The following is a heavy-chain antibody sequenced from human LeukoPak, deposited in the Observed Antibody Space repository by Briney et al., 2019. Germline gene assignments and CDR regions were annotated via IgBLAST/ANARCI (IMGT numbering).Heavy chain of an antibody. V-gene: IGHV4-31*02. D-gene: IGHD2-2*02. CDR1: SY. Sequence: SYWIAWARPMTGKGREWIGYIYYSGSTYYNPSLKSRVTISVDTATNQFSLKLRSVTATDTAVYYCARDYCSSTSCYRKDAFDIWGQGTMVTVSS. J-gene: IGHJ3*02. CDR2: IYYSGST. CDR3: ARDYCSSTSCYRKDAFDI.